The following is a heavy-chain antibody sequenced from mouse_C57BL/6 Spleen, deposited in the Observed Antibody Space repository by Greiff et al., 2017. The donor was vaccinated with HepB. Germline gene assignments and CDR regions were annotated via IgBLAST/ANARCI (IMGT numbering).Heavy chain of an antibody. Sequence: EVQRVESGGGLVQPKGSLKLSCAASGFSFNTYAMNWVRQAPGKGLEWVARIRSKSNNYATYYADSVKDRFTISRDDSESMLYLQMNNLKTEDTAMYYCVRGGFYYGSSYLWWYFDVWGTGTTVTVSS. V-gene: IGHV10-1*01. CDR1: GFSFNTYA. D-gene: IGHD1-1*01. J-gene: IGHJ1*03. CDR3: VRGGFYYGSSYLWWYFDV. CDR2: IRSKSNNYAT.